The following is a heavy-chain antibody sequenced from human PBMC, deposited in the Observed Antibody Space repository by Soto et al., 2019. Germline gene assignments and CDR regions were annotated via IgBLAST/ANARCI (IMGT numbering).Heavy chain of an antibody. V-gene: IGHV4-34*01. Sequence: SETLSLTCAVYGGSFSGYYWSWIRQPPGKGLEWIGEINHSGSTNYNPSLKSRVTISVDTSKNQFSLKLSSVTAADTAVYYCARGSYSSGSSHHTYYSYYGMDVWGQGTTVNVSS. CDR1: GGSFSGYY. CDR2: INHSGST. CDR3: ARGSYSSGSSHHTYYSYYGMDV. J-gene: IGHJ6*02. D-gene: IGHD6-19*01.